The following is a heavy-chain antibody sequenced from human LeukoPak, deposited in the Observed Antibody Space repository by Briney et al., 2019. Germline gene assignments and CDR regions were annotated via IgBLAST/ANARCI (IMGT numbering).Heavy chain of an antibody. V-gene: IGHV4-59*12. CDR2: IYYSGSP. CDR3: AREGGPYRPLDY. CDR1: GGSISSYY. J-gene: IGHJ4*02. Sequence: PSETLSLTCTVSGGSISSYYWSWIRQPPGKGLEWIGYIYYSGSPNYNPSLKSRVTISVDTSKNQFSLKLSSVTAADTAVYYCAREGGPYRPLDYSGQGTLVTVSS.